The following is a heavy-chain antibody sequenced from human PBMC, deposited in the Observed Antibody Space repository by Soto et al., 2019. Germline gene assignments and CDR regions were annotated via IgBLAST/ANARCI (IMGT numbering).Heavy chain of an antibody. J-gene: IGHJ3*02. CDR1: GGTFSTSS. Sequence: QVLLVQSGAEMKKPGSSVKVSCKASGGTFSTSSINWVRQAPGQRPEWMGNILPIFGTADYAQKFQGRVTISADKSTNTAYRERRSLLSEDTAEYYCARGNEYGGNSDAFDIWGQGTVVTVSS. CDR3: ARGNEYGGNSDAFDI. CDR2: ILPIFGTA. D-gene: IGHD4-17*01. V-gene: IGHV1-69*14.